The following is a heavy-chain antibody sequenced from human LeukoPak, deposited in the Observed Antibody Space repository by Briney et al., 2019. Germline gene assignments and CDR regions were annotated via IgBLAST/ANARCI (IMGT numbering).Heavy chain of an antibody. CDR2: IKEDGSAK. CDR1: GLTFSNYW. Sequence: PGGSLRLSCAASGLTFSNYWMSWVRQAPGKGLEWVANIKEDGSAKYYVDSVKGRYTLSRDNAKNSLYLKMNSLRAEDTAVYYCATDVYYYMDVWGRGTRVTVSS. J-gene: IGHJ6*03. CDR3: ATDVYYYMDV. V-gene: IGHV3-7*01.